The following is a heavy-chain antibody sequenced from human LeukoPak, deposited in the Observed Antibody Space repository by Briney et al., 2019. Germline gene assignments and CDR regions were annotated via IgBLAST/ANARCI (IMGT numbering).Heavy chain of an antibody. J-gene: IGHJ4*02. CDR3: AKGRILWFGEQSDFDY. Sequence: GGSLRLSCAASGFTFSHYGMSWVRQAPGRGLEWVSAISGSGGSTYYADFLKGRFTVSRDNSKNMVFLEVNSLRAEDTATYFCAKGRILWFGEQSDFDYWGQGTLVTVSS. CDR1: GFTFSHYG. CDR2: ISGSGGST. D-gene: IGHD3-10*01. V-gene: IGHV3-23*01.